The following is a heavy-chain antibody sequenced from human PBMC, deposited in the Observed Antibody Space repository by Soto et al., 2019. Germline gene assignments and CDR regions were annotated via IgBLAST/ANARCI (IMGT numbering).Heavy chain of an antibody. CDR3: ARGDRIWAH. CDR1: GYTLSTPG. V-gene: IGHV1-18*04. D-gene: IGHD2-15*01. Sequence: APMPVPREACGYTLSTPGLSRVRQAPGQGLEWMGWISAYNGNTNYAQKLQGRVTMTTDTSTSTAYMELRSLRSDDTAVYYCARGDRIWAHWGQGTLVTVSS. J-gene: IGHJ4*02. CDR2: ISAYNGNT.